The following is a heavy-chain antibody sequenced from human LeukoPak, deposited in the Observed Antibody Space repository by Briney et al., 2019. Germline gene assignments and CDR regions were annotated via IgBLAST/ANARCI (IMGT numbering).Heavy chain of an antibody. D-gene: IGHD3-10*01. CDR1: GFTFSSYS. CDR3: ARDPFREYYYGSGSYMLYMDV. J-gene: IGHJ6*03. CDR2: ISSSSSYI. Sequence: GGSLRLSCAASGFTFSSYSMNWVRQAPGKGLEWVSSISSSSSYIYYADSVKGRFTISRDNAKNSLYLQMNSLRAEDTAVYYCARDPFREYYYGSGSYMLYMDVWGKGTTVTISS. V-gene: IGHV3-21*01.